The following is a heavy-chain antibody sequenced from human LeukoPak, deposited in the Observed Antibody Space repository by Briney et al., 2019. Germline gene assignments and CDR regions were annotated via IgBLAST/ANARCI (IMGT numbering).Heavy chain of an antibody. CDR2: IYYSGST. V-gene: IGHV4-59*08. CDR3: ARLPPWYSSGWYFDY. D-gene: IGHD6-19*01. CDR1: SYY. Sequence: SYYWSWIRQPPGKGLEWIGYIYYSGSTNYNPSLKSRATISVDTSKNQFSLKLSSVTAADTAVYYCARLPPWYSSGWYFDYWGQGTLVTVSS. J-gene: IGHJ4*02.